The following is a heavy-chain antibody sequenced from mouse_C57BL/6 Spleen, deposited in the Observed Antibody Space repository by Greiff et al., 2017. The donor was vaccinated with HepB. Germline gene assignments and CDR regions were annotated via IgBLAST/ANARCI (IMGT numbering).Heavy chain of an antibody. D-gene: IGHD1-1*01. Sequence: EVQLMESGGGLVKPGGSLKLSCAASGFTFSDYGMHWVRQAPEKGLEWVAYISSGSSTIYYADTVKGRFTISRDNAKNTLFLQMTSLRSEDTAMYYCATITTVVAFDYWGQGTTLTVSS. CDR1: GFTFSDYG. CDR2: ISSGSSTI. J-gene: IGHJ2*01. V-gene: IGHV5-17*01. CDR3: ATITTVVAFDY.